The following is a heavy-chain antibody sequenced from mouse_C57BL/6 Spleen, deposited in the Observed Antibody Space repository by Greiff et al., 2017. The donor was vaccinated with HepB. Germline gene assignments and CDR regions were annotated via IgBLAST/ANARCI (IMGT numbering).Heavy chain of an antibody. V-gene: IGHV1-53*01. J-gene: IGHJ2*01. CDR2: INPSNGGT. CDR1: GYTFTSYW. Sequence: QVQLQQPGTELVKPGASVKLSCKASGYTFTSYWMHWVKQRPGQGLEWIGNINPSNGGTNYNEKFKSKAKLTVDKSSSTAYMQLSSLTSEDSAVYYCAREGYYYGSSYDYFDYWGQGTTLTVSS. D-gene: IGHD1-1*01. CDR3: AREGYYYGSSYDYFDY.